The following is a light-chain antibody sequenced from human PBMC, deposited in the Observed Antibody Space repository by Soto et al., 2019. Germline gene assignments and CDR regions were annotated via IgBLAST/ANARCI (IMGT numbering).Light chain of an antibody. CDR1: QSISRS. V-gene: IGKV1-5*03. J-gene: IGKJ4*02. CDR3: QHYYSFSHT. CDR2: NAS. Sequence: DIQMTQSPSTLSASVGDRVTITCRASQSISRSLAWYQHKPGKAPKLLIYNASTLQSGVPSRFSGSGSETDFTLTISSLQPDDFATYYCQHYYSFSHTFGEGTKVDIK.